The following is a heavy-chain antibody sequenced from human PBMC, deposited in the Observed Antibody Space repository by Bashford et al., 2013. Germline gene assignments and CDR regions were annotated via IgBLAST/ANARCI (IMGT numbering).Heavy chain of an antibody. CDR2: INPSGGST. V-gene: IGHV1-46*01. D-gene: IGHD6-6*01. CDR3: ARDTWGSSSPVCPDY. J-gene: IGHJ4*02. Sequence: WVRQAPGQGLEWMGIINPSGGSTSYAQKFQGRVTMTRDTSTSTVYMELSSLRSEDTAVYYCARDTWGSSSPVCPDYWGQGTLVTVSS.